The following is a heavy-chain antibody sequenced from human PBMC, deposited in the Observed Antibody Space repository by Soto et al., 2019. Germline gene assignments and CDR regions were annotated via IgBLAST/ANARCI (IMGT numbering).Heavy chain of an antibody. Sequence: QVQLVQSGAEVKKPGSSVKVSCKASGGTFSSYAISWVRQAPGQGLEWMGGIIPFFGTANYAQKFQDRVTITADESTSTAHMELSSLRSEDSAVYYCARDAGYCSGGSCHEGYWGQGTLVTVSS. D-gene: IGHD2-15*01. V-gene: IGHV1-69*12. J-gene: IGHJ4*02. CDR1: GGTFSSYA. CDR3: ARDAGYCSGGSCHEGY. CDR2: IIPFFGTA.